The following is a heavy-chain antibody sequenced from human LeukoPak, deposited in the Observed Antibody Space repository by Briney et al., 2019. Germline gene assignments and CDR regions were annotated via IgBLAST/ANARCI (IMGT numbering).Heavy chain of an antibody. CDR3: ARRGGDSSGNFDY. Sequence: PSETLSLTCTFSGGSSSSGGYYCSWIRQHPEKGPEWIGYIYYSGSTYYNPSLKSRVTISVDTSKNQFSLKLSSVTAADTAVYYCARRGGDSSGNFDYWGQGTLVTVSS. CDR2: IYYSGST. D-gene: IGHD3-22*01. V-gene: IGHV4-31*03. CDR1: GGSSSSGGYY. J-gene: IGHJ4*02.